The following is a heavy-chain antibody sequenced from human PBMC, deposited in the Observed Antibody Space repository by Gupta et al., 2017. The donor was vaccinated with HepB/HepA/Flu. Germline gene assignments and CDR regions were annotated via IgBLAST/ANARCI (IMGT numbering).Heavy chain of an antibody. CDR2: IIPIFGTA. J-gene: IGHJ6*03. V-gene: IGHV1-69*01. CDR1: GGTFSSYA. CDR3: ARARVRYCSSTSCSFGQGARDPNYYYYMDV. D-gene: IGHD2-2*01. Sequence: QVQLVQSGAEVKKPGSSVKVSCKASGGTFSSYAISWVRQAPGQGLEWMGGIIPIFGTANYAQKFQGRVTITADESTSAAYMELSSLRSEDTAVYYCARARVRYCSSTSCSFGQGARDPNYYYYMDVWGKGTTVTVSS.